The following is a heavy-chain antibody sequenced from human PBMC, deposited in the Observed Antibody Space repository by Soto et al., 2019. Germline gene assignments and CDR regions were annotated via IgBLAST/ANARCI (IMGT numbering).Heavy chain of an antibody. CDR2: IYYSGST. CDR1: GGSISSYY. V-gene: IGHV4-59*01. Sequence: SETLCLTCTVSGGSISSYYWSWIRPPPGKGLEWIGYIYYSGSTNYNPSLKSRVTISVDTSKNQFSLKLSSVTAADTAVYYCARVWTGTFVSDYWGQGTLVTVS. D-gene: IGHD1-7*01. CDR3: ARVWTGTFVSDY. J-gene: IGHJ4*02.